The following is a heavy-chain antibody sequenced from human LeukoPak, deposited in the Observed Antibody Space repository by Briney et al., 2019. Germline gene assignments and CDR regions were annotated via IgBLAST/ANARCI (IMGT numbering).Heavy chain of an antibody. D-gene: IGHD3-10*01. CDR2: IYYSGST. J-gene: IGHJ4*02. CDR1: GGSISSGDYY. Sequence: PSQTLSLTCTVSGGSISSGDYYWSWIRQPPGKGLEWIGYIYYSGSTYYNPSLKSRVTISVDTSKNQFSLKLSSVTAADTAVYCCARGQTYYYGSGSPPLHWGQGTLVTVSS. V-gene: IGHV4-30-4*01. CDR3: ARGQTYYYGSGSPPLH.